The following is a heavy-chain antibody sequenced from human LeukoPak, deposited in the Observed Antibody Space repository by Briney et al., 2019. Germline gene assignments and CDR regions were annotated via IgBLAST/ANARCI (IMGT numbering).Heavy chain of an antibody. J-gene: IGHJ4*02. D-gene: IGHD2-8*01. Sequence: PSETLSLTCAVYGGSFSGYYWSWIRQPPGKGLEWIGEINHSGSTNYNPSLKSRVTISVDTSKNQFSLKLSSVTAADTAVYYCARGWRYCTNGVCYIQSFDYWGQGTLVTVSS. CDR1: GGSFSGYY. CDR2: INHSGST. CDR3: ARGWRYCTNGVCYIQSFDY. V-gene: IGHV4-34*01.